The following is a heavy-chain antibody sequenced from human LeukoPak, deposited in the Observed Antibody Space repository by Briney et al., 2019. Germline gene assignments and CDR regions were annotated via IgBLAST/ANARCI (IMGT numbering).Heavy chain of an antibody. J-gene: IGHJ1*01. D-gene: IGHD1-7*01. CDR2: ITSSGDGT. Sequence: AGGSLRLSCAASGFTFSIYAMSWVRQAPGKGLQWVSSITSSGDGTYYADSVKGRFTISRDNYKNTLYLQMNSLRADDTAVYYCARDPNGNYVGAFDFQRWGQGTLVIVSS. CDR3: ARDPNGNYVGAFDFQR. V-gene: IGHV3-23*01. CDR1: GFTFSIYA.